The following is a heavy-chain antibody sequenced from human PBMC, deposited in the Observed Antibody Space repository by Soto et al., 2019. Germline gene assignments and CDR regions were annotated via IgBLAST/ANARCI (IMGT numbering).Heavy chain of an antibody. Sequence: PGGSLRLSCAASGFTFSSYGMHWVRQAPGKGLEWVAVISYDGSNKYYGDSVKGRFTISRDNSKNTLFLQMNSLRAEDTAVFYCATDRGRDWNFYGMDVWGQGTTVTVSS. V-gene: IGHV3-30*03. CDR2: ISYDGSNK. D-gene: IGHD1-1*01. CDR1: GFTFSSYG. J-gene: IGHJ6*02. CDR3: ATDRGRDWNFYGMDV.